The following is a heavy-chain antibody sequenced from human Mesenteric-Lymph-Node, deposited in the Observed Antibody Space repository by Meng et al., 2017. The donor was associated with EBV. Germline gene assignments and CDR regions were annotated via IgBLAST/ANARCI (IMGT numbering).Heavy chain of an antibody. D-gene: IGHD4-17*01. Sequence: QLQLQESGPGLLKPSEXLSLTCTVSGGPISRYIYFWGWIRQPPGKGLEWIGSMYHSGSIYYRGNTYYNPSLKSRATISVDTSKNQISLKVNSVTTADTAVYYCARRDYGEKYFDCWGQGTLVTVSS. CDR1: GGPISRYIYF. CDR2: MYHSGSIYYRGNT. J-gene: IGHJ4*02. CDR3: ARRDYGEKYFDC. V-gene: IGHV4-39*01.